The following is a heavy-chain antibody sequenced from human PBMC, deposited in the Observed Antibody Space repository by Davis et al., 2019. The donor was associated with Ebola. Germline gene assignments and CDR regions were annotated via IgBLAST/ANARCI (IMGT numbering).Heavy chain of an antibody. CDR2: IYPGASDV. J-gene: IGHJ5*02. V-gene: IGHV5-51*01. D-gene: IGHD1-26*01. CDR3: ARSGGRDNWFDP. CDR1: GYSFINYW. Sequence: GESLKISCKGSGYSFINYWIAWVRQMPGKGLEWMGIIYPGASDVRYSPSFQGQVTISADKSISTAYLQWNSLQASDTAMYYCARSGGRDNWFDPWGQGTLVTVSS.